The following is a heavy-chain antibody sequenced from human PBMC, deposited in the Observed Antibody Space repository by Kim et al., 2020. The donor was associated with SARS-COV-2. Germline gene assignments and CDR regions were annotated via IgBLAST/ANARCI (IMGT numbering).Heavy chain of an antibody. CDR3: ASSLPPEEGAAAYYFDY. CDR2: IIPIFGTA. V-gene: IGHV1-69*13. J-gene: IGHJ4*02. D-gene: IGHD6-13*01. Sequence: SVKVSCKASGGTFSSYAISWVRQAPGQGLEWMGGIIPIFGTANYAQKFQGRVTITADESTSTAYMELSSLRSEDTAVYYCASSLPPEEGAAAYYFDYWGQGTLVTVSS. CDR1: GGTFSSYA.